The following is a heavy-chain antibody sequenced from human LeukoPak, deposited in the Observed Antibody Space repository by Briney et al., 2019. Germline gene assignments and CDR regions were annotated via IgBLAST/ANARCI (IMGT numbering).Heavy chain of an antibody. CDR1: GGSISSYY. Sequence: SETLSLTCTVSGGSISSYYWSWIRQPPGKGLEWIGYIYYSGSTNYNPSLKSRVTISVDTSKNQFSLKLSSVTAADTAVYYCARGLWGYYYYMDVWGKGTTVTVSS. D-gene: IGHD1-26*01. CDR2: IYYSGST. J-gene: IGHJ6*03. V-gene: IGHV4-59*01. CDR3: ARGLWGYYYYMDV.